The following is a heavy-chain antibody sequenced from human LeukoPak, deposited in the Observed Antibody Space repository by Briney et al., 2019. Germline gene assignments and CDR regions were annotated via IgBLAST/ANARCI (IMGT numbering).Heavy chain of an antibody. V-gene: IGHV3-21*01. CDR2: ISSSSSYI. D-gene: IGHD3-3*01. CDR1: RLNFSSYS. J-gene: IGHJ4*02. Sequence: GGSLRLSCVASSAASRLNFSSYSMNWVRQAPGKGLEWASSISSSSSYIYYADSVKGRFTISRDNAKNSLYLQMNSLRAEDTAVYYCARGGPPRFLEWFGLGPGDDYWGQGTLVTVSS. CDR3: ARGGPPRFLEWFGLGPGDDY.